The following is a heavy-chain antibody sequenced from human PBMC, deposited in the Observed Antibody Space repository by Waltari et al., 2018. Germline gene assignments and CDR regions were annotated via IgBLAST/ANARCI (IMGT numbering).Heavy chain of an antibody. CDR1: GYSISSGYY. V-gene: IGHV4-38-2*02. Sequence: QVQLQESGPGLVKPSETLSLTCTVSGYSISSGYYWGWIRQPPGKGLEWIGSIYHSGGTYYNPSLKSRVTISVDTSKNQFSLKLSSVTAADTAVYYCASYDYIWGSYRFSDYWGQGTLVTVSS. J-gene: IGHJ4*02. D-gene: IGHD3-16*02. CDR3: ASYDYIWGSYRFSDY. CDR2: IYHSGGT.